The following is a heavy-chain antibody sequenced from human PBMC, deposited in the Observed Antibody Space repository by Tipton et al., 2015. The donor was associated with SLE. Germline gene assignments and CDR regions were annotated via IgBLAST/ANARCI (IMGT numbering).Heavy chain of an antibody. CDR1: GGSISSYY. V-gene: IGHV4-59*12. CDR3: ARGIGGFGKLFRRGYFDY. D-gene: IGHD3-10*01. Sequence: GLVKPSETLSLTCTVSGGSISSYYWSWIRQPPGKGLEWIGYIYYSGSTNYNPSLKSRVTISVDTSKNQFSLKLSSVTAADTAVYYCARGIGGFGKLFRRGYFDYWGQGTLVNVSS. J-gene: IGHJ4*02. CDR2: IYYSGST.